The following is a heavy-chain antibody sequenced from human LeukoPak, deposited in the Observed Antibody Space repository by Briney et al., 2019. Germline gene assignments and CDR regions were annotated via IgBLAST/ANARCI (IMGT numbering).Heavy chain of an antibody. CDR2: IYTSGST. CDR1: GGSISSYY. V-gene: IGHV4-4*07. CDR3: ARSVRGVIVAGEWFDP. J-gene: IGHJ5*02. Sequence: SETLSLTCTVSGGSISSYYWSWIRQPAGKGLEWIGRIYTSGSTNYNPSLKSRVTMSVDTSKNQFSLKLSSVTAADTAVYYCARSVRGVIVAGEWFDPWGQGTLVTVSS. D-gene: IGHD3-10*01.